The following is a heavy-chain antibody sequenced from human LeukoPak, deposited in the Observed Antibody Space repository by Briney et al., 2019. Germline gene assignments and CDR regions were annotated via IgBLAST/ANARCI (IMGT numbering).Heavy chain of an antibody. D-gene: IGHD1-26*01. Sequence: NPSETLSLTCAVYGGSFSGYYWSWIRQPPGKGLEWIGEINHSGSTNYNPSLKSRVTISVDTSKNQFSLKLSSVTAADTAVYYCARDPGATPQYYFDYWGQGTLVTVSS. J-gene: IGHJ4*02. V-gene: IGHV4-34*01. CDR1: GGSFSGYY. CDR2: INHSGST. CDR3: ARDPGATPQYYFDY.